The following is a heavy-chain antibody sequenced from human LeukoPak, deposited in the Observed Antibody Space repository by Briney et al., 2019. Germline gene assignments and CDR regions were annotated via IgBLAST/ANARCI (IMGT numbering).Heavy chain of an antibody. CDR1: GGSLSSYY. CDR2: IYTSGST. V-gene: IGHV4-4*07. CDR3: ARARYDFWSGYTYGMDV. D-gene: IGHD3-3*01. Sequence: SETLSLTCTVSGGSLSSYYWSWIRQPAGKGLEWIGRIYTSGSTNYNPSLKSRVTMSVDTSKNQFSLKLSSVTAADTAVYYCARARYDFWSGYTYGMDVWGQGTTVTVSS. J-gene: IGHJ6*02.